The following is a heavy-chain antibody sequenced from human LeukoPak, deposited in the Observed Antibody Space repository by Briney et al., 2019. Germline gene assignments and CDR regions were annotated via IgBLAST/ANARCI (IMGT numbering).Heavy chain of an antibody. Sequence: GGSLRLSCAASGFTFSSYWMHWVRQAPGKGLVWVSRINSDGSSTSYADSVKGRFTISRDNAKNSLYLQMNSLRAEDTAVYYCARVSIEYSSFPIDYWGQGTLVTVSS. V-gene: IGHV3-74*01. D-gene: IGHD6-6*01. CDR1: GFTFSSYW. J-gene: IGHJ4*02. CDR3: ARVSIEYSSFPIDY. CDR2: INSDGSST.